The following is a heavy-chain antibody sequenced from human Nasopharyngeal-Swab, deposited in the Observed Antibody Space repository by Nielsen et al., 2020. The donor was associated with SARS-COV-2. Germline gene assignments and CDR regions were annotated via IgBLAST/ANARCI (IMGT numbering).Heavy chain of an antibody. D-gene: IGHD2-2*01. V-gene: IGHV3-48*01. J-gene: IGHJ6*03. CDR1: GFTFSSYS. CDR2: ISSSSSTI. Sequence: GESLKISCAASGFTFSSYSMNWVRQAPGKGLEWVSYISSSSSTIYHADSVKGRFTISRDNAKNPLYLQMNSLRAKDTAVYYCARVSLGYCSSTSCYRSYYYYYYMDVWGKGTTVTVSS. CDR3: ARVSLGYCSSTSCYRSYYYYYYMDV.